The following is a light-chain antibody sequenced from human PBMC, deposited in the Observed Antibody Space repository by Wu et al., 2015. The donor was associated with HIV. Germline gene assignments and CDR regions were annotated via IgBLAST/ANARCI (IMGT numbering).Light chain of an antibody. Sequence: EIVMTQSPATLSVSPGERATLSCRATQSVSTNLAWYQQKPGQAPRLLIYGAFIRATGIPARFSGSASGSEFTLTISSLQSEDFAVYYCQQYNNWPITFGQGTRLDIK. CDR2: GAF. J-gene: IGKJ5*01. V-gene: IGKV3-15*01. CDR1: QSVSTN. CDR3: QQYNNWPIT.